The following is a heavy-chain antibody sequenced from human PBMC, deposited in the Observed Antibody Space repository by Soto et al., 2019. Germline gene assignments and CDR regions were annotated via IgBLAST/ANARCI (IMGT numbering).Heavy chain of an antibody. CDR1: GYSFTSYW. J-gene: IGHJ6*02. CDR2: IDPSDSYT. V-gene: IGHV5-10-1*01. CDR3: ARQHRNCSSTSCYIRYYYYGMDV. Sequence: GESLKISCKGSGYSFTSYWISWVRQMPGKGLEWMGRIDPSDSYTNYSPSFQGHVTISADKSISTAYLQWSSLKASDTAMYYCARQHRNCSSTSCYIRYYYYGMDVWGQGTTVTVSS. D-gene: IGHD2-2*02.